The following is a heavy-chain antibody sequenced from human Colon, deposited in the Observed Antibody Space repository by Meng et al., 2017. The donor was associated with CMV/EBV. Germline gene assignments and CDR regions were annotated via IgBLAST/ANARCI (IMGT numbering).Heavy chain of an antibody. Sequence: ASVKVSYKTSGYTFSNYGLFWVRQAPGQGLEWLGWISLHNGNTQYAQTIRDRVTMTADISTATAYMELRSLRSDDTAVYFCATLKAGYYFDSWGQGTLVTVSS. D-gene: IGHD6-25*01. CDR3: ATLKAGYYFDS. CDR1: GYTFSNYG. V-gene: IGHV1-18*01. CDR2: ISLHNGNT. J-gene: IGHJ4*02.